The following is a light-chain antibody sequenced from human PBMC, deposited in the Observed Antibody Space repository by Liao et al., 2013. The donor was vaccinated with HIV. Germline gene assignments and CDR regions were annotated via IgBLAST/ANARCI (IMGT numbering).Light chain of an antibody. V-gene: IGLV3-21*04. Sequence: SYVLTQPPSVSVAPGKTARITCGGNNIGSKSVHWYQQKPGQAPVLVIYYDSDRPSGIPERFSGSNSGNTATLTISRVEAGDXADYYCQVWDSSSDHYVFGTGTKVTVL. J-gene: IGLJ1*01. CDR3: QVWDSSSDHYV. CDR1: NIGSKS. CDR2: YDS.